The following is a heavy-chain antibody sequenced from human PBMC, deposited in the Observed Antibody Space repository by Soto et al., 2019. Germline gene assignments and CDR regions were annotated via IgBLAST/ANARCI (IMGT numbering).Heavy chain of an antibody. Sequence: SETLSLTCTVSGGSISSSSYYWGWIRQPPGKGLEWIGSIYYSGSTYYNPSLKSRGTLSVDSSKNQFSLKLSSVTAADTAVYYCARPLAQAYYDFWSGYTLGVVDYWGQGTLVTVSS. CDR2: IYYSGST. V-gene: IGHV4-39*01. CDR3: ARPLAQAYYDFWSGYTLGVVDY. D-gene: IGHD3-3*01. CDR1: GGSISSSSYY. J-gene: IGHJ4*02.